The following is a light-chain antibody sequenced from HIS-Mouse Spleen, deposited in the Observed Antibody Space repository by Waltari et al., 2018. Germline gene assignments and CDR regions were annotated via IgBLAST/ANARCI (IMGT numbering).Light chain of an antibody. Sequence: QSALTQPASVSGSPGPSITISCPGTSSDVGGYNYVSWYQQHPGKAPKLMIYEVSNRPSGVSNRFSGLQAEDEADYYCSSYTSSSTLGWVFGGGTKLTVL. CDR1: SSDVGGYNY. CDR3: SSYTSSSTLGWV. V-gene: IGLV2-14*01. J-gene: IGLJ3*02. CDR2: EVS.